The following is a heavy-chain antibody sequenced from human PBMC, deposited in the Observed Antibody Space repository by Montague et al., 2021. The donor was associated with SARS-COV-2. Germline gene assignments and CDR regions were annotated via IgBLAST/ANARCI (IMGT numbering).Heavy chain of an antibody. CDR1: GYTFTGYY. V-gene: IGHV1-2*04. Sequence: SVKVSCKASGYTFTGYYIHWVRQAPGQGLEWMGWINPNSGGTNHAQKFQGWVTMTRDTSISTAYLELSRLRSDNTAVYYCARDRGIVEAPPDAFDIWGQGTMVTVSS. D-gene: IGHD1-26*01. CDR2: INPNSGGT. CDR3: ARDRGIVEAPPDAFDI. J-gene: IGHJ3*02.